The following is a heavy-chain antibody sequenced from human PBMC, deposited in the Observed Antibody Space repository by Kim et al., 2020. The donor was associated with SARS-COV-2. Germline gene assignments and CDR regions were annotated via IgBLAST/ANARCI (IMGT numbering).Heavy chain of an antibody. CDR3: ARGSDIAVAGTFYSPYFDY. Sequence: SRVIISVDTSKNQFSLKLSSVTAADTAVYYCARGSDIAVAGTFYSPYFDYWGQGTLVTVSS. D-gene: IGHD6-19*01. V-gene: IGHV4-34*01. J-gene: IGHJ4*02.